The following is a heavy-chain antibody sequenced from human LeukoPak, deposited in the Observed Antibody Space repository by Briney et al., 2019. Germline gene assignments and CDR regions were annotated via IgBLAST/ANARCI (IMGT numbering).Heavy chain of an antibody. CDR3: ATVGFFHYSSSPPAYAFDI. V-gene: IGHV1-69*01. CDR2: IIPIFGTA. D-gene: IGHD6-6*01. CDR1: GGTFSSYA. Sequence: ASVKVSCKASGGTFSSYAISWVRQAPGQGLEWMGRIIPIFGTANYAQKFQGRVTITADESTSTAYMELSSLRSEDTAVYYCATVGFFHYSSSPPAYAFDIWGQGTMVTVSS. J-gene: IGHJ3*02.